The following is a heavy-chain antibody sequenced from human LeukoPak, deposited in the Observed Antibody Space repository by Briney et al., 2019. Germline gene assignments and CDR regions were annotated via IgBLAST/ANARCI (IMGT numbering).Heavy chain of an antibody. CDR1: GFTFSSYW. J-gene: IGHJ4*02. Sequence: TGGSLRLSCAASGFTFSSYWMSWVRQAPGKGLEWVANIKQGGSEKYYVDSVKGRFTISRDNAKNSLYLQMNSLRAEDTAVYYCARDPEGYSYGYPPDYWGQGTLVTVSS. V-gene: IGHV3-7*01. CDR3: ARDPEGYSYGYPPDY. CDR2: IKQGGSEK. D-gene: IGHD5-18*01.